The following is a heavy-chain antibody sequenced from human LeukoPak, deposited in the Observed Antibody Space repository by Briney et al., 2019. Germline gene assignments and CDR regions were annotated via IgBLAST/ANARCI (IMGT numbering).Heavy chain of an antibody. CDR3: ARDSVAAAGDFDY. V-gene: IGHV3-74*01. CDR2: INSDGSGT. D-gene: IGHD6-25*01. J-gene: IGHJ4*02. Sequence: PGGSLRLSCAASGFTFSTYWMHWVRQTPGKGLVWVSRINSDGSGTLYADSVKGRFTVSRDNAKNTLYLQMNSLRAEDTGVYYCARDSVAAAGDFDYWGQGTLLTVSP. CDR1: GFTFSTYW.